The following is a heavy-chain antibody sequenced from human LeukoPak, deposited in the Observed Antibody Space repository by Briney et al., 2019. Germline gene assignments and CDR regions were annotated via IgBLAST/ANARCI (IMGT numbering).Heavy chain of an antibody. CDR3: ATDGFGIVGATKHDAFDI. CDR2: FDPEDGET. D-gene: IGHD1-26*01. CDR1: GYTLTELS. Sequence: ASVKVSCKVSGYTLTELSTHWVRQAPGKGLEWMGGFDPEDGETIYAQKFQGRVTMTEDTSTDTAYMELSSLRSEDTAVYYCATDGFGIVGATKHDAFDIWGQGTMVTVSS. J-gene: IGHJ3*02. V-gene: IGHV1-24*01.